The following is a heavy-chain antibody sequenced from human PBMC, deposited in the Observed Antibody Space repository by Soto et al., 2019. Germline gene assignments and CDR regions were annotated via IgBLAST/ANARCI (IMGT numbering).Heavy chain of an antibody. Sequence: SETLSLTCTVSGGSISSYYWSWIRQPPGKGLEWIGYIYYSGSTNYNPSLKSRVTISVDTSKNQFSLKLSSVTAADTAVYYCARAPRGYSYGSYYYYGMDVWGPGTTVTVSS. CDR3: ARAPRGYSYGSYYYYGMDV. CDR2: IYYSGST. CDR1: GGSISSYY. J-gene: IGHJ6*02. D-gene: IGHD5-18*01. V-gene: IGHV4-59*01.